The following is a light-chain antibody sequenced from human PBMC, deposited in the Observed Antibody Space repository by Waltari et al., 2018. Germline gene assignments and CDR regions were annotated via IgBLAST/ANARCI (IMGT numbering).Light chain of an antibody. CDR2: GAS. J-gene: IGKJ2*01. CDR1: QNIFTY. V-gene: IGKV1-39*01. Sequence: TCRSSQNIFTYLNWYQQKPWKAPKLLIYGASSLQSGVPSRFSGSGSGTDFTLTISSLQAEDFATYYCQQSYNTPYTFGQGTKLEIK. CDR3: QQSYNTPYT.